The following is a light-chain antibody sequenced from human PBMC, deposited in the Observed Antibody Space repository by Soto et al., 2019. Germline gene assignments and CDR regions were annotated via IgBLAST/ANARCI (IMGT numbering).Light chain of an antibody. V-gene: IGLV2-14*01. CDR2: DVS. CDR1: SSDVGGYNY. J-gene: IGLJ2*01. Sequence: QSALTQPASVSGSPGQSITISCTGTSSDVGGYNYVSWYQQHPGKAPKLMIFDVSNRPSGVSNRFSAPKSGNTASLTISGLRAEDEADYYCSSYTSSSTVIFGGGTKVTVL. CDR3: SSYTSSSTVI.